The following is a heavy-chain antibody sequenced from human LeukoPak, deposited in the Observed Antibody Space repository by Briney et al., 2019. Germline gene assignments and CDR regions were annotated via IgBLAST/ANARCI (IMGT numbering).Heavy chain of an antibody. Sequence: SEXLXXXXXXXXYSISSGYXWGWIRQPPGKGLEWIGSIXHSGSTYYNPSLERRVTISVDTYKKQFYLKMSTVTAADTAVYYCARAYYDFWSGPPGRYNWFDPWGQGTLVTVSS. D-gene: IGHD3-3*01. CDR3: ARAYYDFWSGPPGRYNWFDP. CDR1: XYSISSGYX. J-gene: IGHJ5*02. V-gene: IGHV4-38-2*01. CDR2: IXHSGST.